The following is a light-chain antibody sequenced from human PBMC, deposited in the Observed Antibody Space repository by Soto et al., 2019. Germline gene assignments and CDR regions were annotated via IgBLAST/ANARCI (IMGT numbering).Light chain of an antibody. Sequence: QSVLTQPASVSGSPGQSITISCTGTSSDVGAYTFVSWYQQHPDKVPKLMIFDVSRRPSGVSDRFSGSKSGNTASLTISGLQPEDEAGYYCSSYTSSSTHVFGSGTQLTVL. J-gene: IGLJ7*01. CDR2: DVS. CDR1: SSDVGAYTF. V-gene: IGLV2-14*03. CDR3: SSYTSSSTHV.